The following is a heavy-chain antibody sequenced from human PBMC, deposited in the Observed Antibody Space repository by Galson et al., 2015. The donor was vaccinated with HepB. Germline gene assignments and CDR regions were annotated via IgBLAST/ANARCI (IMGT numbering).Heavy chain of an antibody. D-gene: IGHD4-23*01. Sequence: SLRLSCAASGFTFSSYAMHWVRQAPGKGLEWVAVISYDGSNKYYADSVKGRFTISRDNSKNTLYLQMNSLRAEDTAVYYCARDLSYLRWNFDYWGQGTLVTVSS. V-gene: IGHV3-30-3*01. CDR3: ARDLSYLRWNFDY. CDR2: ISYDGSNK. J-gene: IGHJ4*02. CDR1: GFTFSSYA.